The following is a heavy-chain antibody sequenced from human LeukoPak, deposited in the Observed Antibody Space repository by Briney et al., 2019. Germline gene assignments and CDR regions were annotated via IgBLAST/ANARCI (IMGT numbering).Heavy chain of an antibody. J-gene: IGHJ5*02. D-gene: IGHD4-23*01. V-gene: IGHV4-31*03. Sequence: SETLSPTCTISGGSISSGGYYWSWIRQHPGKGLEWIGYIYYSGSTYYNPSLKSRVTISVDTSKNQFSLKLSSVTAADTAVYYCARSLYGGNGNWFDPWGQGTLVTVSS. CDR2: IYYSGST. CDR1: GGSISSGGYY. CDR3: ARSLYGGNGNWFDP.